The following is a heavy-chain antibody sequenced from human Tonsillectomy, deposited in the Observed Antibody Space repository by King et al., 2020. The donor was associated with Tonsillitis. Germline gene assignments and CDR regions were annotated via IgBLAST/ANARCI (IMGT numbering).Heavy chain of an antibody. V-gene: IGHV4-30-2*01. CDR1: GGSISGGGYS. CDR2: IYHTGST. D-gene: IGHD4-23*01. CDR3: ARDYGGNSFGWFDP. J-gene: IGHJ5*02. Sequence: QLQESGSGLVKPLQTLSLTCAVSGGSISGGGYSWSWIRQPPGKGLEWIGYIYHTGSTYYNPSLKSRVTISVDRSKNQFSLNLSSVTAADTAVYYCARDYGGNSFGWFDPWGQGTLVTVSS.